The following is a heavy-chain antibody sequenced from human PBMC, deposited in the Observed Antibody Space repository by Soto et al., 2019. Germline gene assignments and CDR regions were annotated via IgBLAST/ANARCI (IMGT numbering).Heavy chain of an antibody. D-gene: IGHD1-1*01. Sequence: GGSLRLSCAASGFTISSYGMHWVRQAPGKGLEWVAVITYDGGNKYYADSVKGRFSISRDNSRDTLYLQMHSLRAEDTAVYYCAKDPKATGYHYWGRGTLVTVSS. J-gene: IGHJ4*02. V-gene: IGHV3-30*18. CDR2: ITYDGGNK. CDR3: AKDPKATGYHY. CDR1: GFTISSYG.